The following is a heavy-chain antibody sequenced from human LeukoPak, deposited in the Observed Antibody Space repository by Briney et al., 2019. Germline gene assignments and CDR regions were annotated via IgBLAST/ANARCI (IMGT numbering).Heavy chain of an antibody. CDR2: IGTAGDT. CDR1: GFTFSSYD. D-gene: IGHD3-22*01. CDR3: ARATVTYYYDSSGLTPASAFDI. J-gene: IGHJ3*02. V-gene: IGHV3-13*01. Sequence: GGSLRLSCAASGFTFSSYDMHWVRHATGKGLEWVSAIGTAGDTYYPGSVKGRFTISRENAKNSLYLQMNSLRAGDTAVYFCARATVTYYYDSSGLTPASAFDIWGQGTMVTVSS.